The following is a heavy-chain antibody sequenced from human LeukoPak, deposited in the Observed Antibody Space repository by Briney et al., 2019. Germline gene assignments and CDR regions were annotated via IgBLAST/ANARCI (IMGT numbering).Heavy chain of an antibody. Sequence: GRSLRLSCAASGFTFSSYAMHWVRQAPGKGLEWVAVISYDGSNKYYADSVKGRFTISRDNSKNTLYLQMNSLRAEDTAVYHCARDRTRWDIVVVPAAIFDYWGQGTLVTVSS. V-gene: IGHV3-30-3*01. D-gene: IGHD2-2*02. CDR3: ARDRTRWDIVVVPAAIFDY. CDR2: ISYDGSNK. CDR1: GFTFSSYA. J-gene: IGHJ4*02.